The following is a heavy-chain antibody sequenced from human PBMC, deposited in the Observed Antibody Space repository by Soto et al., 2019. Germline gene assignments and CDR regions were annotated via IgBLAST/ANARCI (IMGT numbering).Heavy chain of an antibody. D-gene: IGHD5-12*01. J-gene: IGHJ4*02. CDR3: AKDEDSGYDSLFDY. Sequence: GGSLRLSCAASGFTFDDYTMHWVRQAPGKGLEWVSLISWDGGSTYYADSVKGRFTISRDNSKNSLYLQMNSLRTEDTALYYCAKDEDSGYDSLFDYWGQGTLVTVSS. CDR1: GFTFDDYT. CDR2: ISWDGGST. V-gene: IGHV3-43*01.